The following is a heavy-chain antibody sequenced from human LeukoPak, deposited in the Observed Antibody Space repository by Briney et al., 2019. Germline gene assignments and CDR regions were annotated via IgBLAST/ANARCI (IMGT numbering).Heavy chain of an antibody. J-gene: IGHJ6*03. D-gene: IGHD6-13*01. CDR1: GYTFTSYG. CDR2: IIPIFGTA. V-gene: IGHV1-69*13. CDR3: ARTPDPRIAAAGPAYYYYYMDV. Sequence: GASVKISCKASGYTFTSYGISWVRQAPGQGLEWMGGIIPIFGTANYAQKFQGRVTITADESTSTAYMELSSLRSEDTAVYYCARTPDPRIAAAGPAYYYYYMDVWGKGTTVTISS.